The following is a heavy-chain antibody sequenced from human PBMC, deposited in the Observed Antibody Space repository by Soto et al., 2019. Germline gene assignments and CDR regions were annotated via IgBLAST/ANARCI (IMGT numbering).Heavy chain of an antibody. CDR1: GGSISSYY. Sequence: ETLSLTCTVSGGSISSYYWSWIRQPPGKGLEWIGYIYYSGSTNYNPSLKSRVTISVDTSKNQFSLKLSSVTAADTAVYYCARAGYDFWSGYLYYYYGMDVWGQGTTVTVSS. J-gene: IGHJ6*02. CDR3: ARAGYDFWSGYLYYYYGMDV. V-gene: IGHV4-59*01. CDR2: IYYSGST. D-gene: IGHD3-3*01.